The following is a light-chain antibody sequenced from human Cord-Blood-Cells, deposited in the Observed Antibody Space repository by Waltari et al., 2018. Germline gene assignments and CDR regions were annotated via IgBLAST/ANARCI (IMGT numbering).Light chain of an antibody. CDR2: DAS. J-gene: IGKJ3*01. CDR1: QDISNY. Sequence: DIQMTQSPSSLSASVGDRVTITCQASQDISNYINWYQQKPGKAPKLLIYDASNLETGVPSRFSGSGSGTDFTCTISSLQPEDIATYYCQQYDNLPFTFGPGTKVDIK. V-gene: IGKV1-33*01. CDR3: QQYDNLPFT.